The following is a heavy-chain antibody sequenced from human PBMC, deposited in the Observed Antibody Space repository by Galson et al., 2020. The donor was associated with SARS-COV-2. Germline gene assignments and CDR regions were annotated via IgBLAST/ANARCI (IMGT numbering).Heavy chain of an antibody. D-gene: IGHD3-22*01. J-gene: IGHJ3*02. V-gene: IGHV3-30-3*01. Sequence: TGGPLRLACAASGVTFSSYTMHWVRQAPGKGLEWVAVISYDGSNKYYADSVKGRFTISRVNSKNTLYLQMNSLRAEDTAVYYCARGSSGYYLDAFDIWGQGTMVTVSS. CDR2: ISYDGSNK. CDR1: GVTFSSYT. CDR3: ARGSSGYYLDAFDI.